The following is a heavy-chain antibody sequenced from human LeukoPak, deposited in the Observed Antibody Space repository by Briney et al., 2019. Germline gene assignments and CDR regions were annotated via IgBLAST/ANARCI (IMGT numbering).Heavy chain of an antibody. V-gene: IGHV1-69*04. J-gene: IGHJ4*02. Sequence: SVKVSCKASGGTFSSYAISWVRQAPGQGLEWMGRIIPILGIANYAQKFQGRVTITADKSTSTAYMELSSLRSEDTAVYYCARGYDYGDYGSVYWGQGTLVTVSS. CDR3: ARGYDYGDYGSVY. CDR1: GGTFSSYA. D-gene: IGHD4-17*01. CDR2: IIPILGIA.